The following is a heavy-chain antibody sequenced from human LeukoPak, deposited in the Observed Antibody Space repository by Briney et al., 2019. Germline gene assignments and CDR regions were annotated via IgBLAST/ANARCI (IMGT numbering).Heavy chain of an antibody. CDR3: ARGYYGSGSSHYYYYYGMDV. CDR1: GFTFDDYG. CDR2: INWNGGST. V-gene: IGHV3-20*01. Sequence: PGGSLRLSCAASGFTFDDYGMSWVRQAPGKGLEWVSGINWNGGSTGYADSVKGRFTISRDNAKNSLYLQMNSLRAEDTALYHWARGYYGSGSSHYYYYYGMDVWGQGTTVTVSS. J-gene: IGHJ6*02. D-gene: IGHD3-10*01.